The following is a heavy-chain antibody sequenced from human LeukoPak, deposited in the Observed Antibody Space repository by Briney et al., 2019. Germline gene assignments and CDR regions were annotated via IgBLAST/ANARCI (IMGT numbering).Heavy chain of an antibody. Sequence: PSETLSLTCAVYGGSFSGYYWSWIRQPPGKGLEWIGEINHSGSTNYNPSLKSRVTISVDTSKNQFSLKLSSVTAADTAVYYCARPLRYDILTGFDYWGQGTLVTVSS. CDR1: GGSFSGYY. D-gene: IGHD3-9*01. V-gene: IGHV4-34*01. CDR2: INHSGST. CDR3: ARPLRYDILTGFDY. J-gene: IGHJ4*02.